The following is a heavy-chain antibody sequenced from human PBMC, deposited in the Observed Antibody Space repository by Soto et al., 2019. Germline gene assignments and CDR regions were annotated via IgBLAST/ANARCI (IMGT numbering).Heavy chain of an antibody. CDR3: ARGLYYYDSSGYYLGD. D-gene: IGHD3-22*01. CDR2: INPNSGGT. Sequence: GASVKVSCKASGYTFTGYYMHWVRQAPGQGLEWMGWINPNSGGTNYAQKFQGWVTMTRDTSISTAYMELSRLRSDDTAVYYCARGLYYYDSSGYYLGDWGQGTLVTVSS. J-gene: IGHJ4*02. CDR1: GYTFTGYY. V-gene: IGHV1-2*04.